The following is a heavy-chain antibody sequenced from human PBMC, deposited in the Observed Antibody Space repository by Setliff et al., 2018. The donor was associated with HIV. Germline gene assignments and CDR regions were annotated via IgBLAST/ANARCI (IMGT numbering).Heavy chain of an antibody. Sequence: PGGSLRLSCTASEFTFSDAWMTWVRQAPGKGLEWVGRIKSKTNGGTTDFSAPVKGRFTISRDDSKNTLYLQMNSLKTEDTAVYYCTTGGSSGPKHWGQGTLVTVSS. CDR2: IKSKTNGGTT. CDR1: EFTFSDAW. V-gene: IGHV3-15*01. CDR3: TTGGSSGPKH. D-gene: IGHD6-19*01. J-gene: IGHJ1*01.